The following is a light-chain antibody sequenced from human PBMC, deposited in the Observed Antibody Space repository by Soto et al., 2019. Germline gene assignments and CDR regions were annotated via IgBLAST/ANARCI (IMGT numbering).Light chain of an antibody. CDR3: SSYTSSIPV. J-gene: IGLJ1*01. Sequence: QSALTQPASVSGSPGQSITISCTGTSSDVGGYNYVSWYQQHPGKAPKLMIYDVSNRPSGVSNRFSGSKSGNTASLTISGLQAEDEADYYCSSYTSSIPVFGTGTKLTVL. V-gene: IGLV2-14*01. CDR1: SSDVGGYNY. CDR2: DVS.